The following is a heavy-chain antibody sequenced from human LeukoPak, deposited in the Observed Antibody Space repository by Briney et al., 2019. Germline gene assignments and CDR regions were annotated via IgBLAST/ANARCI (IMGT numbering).Heavy chain of an antibody. CDR3: ARDLGTTVTTYLDY. CDR1: GFTLSDSY. Sequence: GGSLRLSCAASGFTLSDSYMTWIRQAPGKGLEWVSYISNSGSSIYYADSVKGRFTTSRDNAKSSLYLQMNSLRAEDTAVYYCARDLGTTVTTYLDYWGQGTLVTVSS. J-gene: IGHJ4*02. D-gene: IGHD4-17*01. CDR2: ISNSGSSI. V-gene: IGHV3-11*04.